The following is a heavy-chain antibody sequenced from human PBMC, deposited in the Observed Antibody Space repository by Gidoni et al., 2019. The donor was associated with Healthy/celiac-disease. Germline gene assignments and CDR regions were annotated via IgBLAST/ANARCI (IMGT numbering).Heavy chain of an antibody. CDR3: AHRRVYTAMVTGWFDP. D-gene: IGHD5-18*01. J-gene: IGHJ5*02. CDR2: IYWDDDK. Sequence: QITLKESGPTLVKPTQTLTLTCTFSGFSLSTSGVGVGWIRQPPGKALEWLALIYWDDDKRYSPSLKSRLTITKDTSKNQVVLTMTNMDPVDTATYYCAHRRVYTAMVTGWFDPWGQGTLVTVSS. V-gene: IGHV2-5*02. CDR1: GFSLSTSGVG.